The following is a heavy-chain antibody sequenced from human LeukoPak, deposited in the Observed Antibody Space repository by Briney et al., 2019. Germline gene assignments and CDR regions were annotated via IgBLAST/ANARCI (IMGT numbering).Heavy chain of an antibody. CDR3: ARRNVGACFDY. J-gene: IGHJ4*02. V-gene: IGHV5-51*01. Sequence: PGGALKISCKGSGCSFTNYWIAWVRQMPGKGLEGMGIIYPGDSDTRYSPSFQGQVTISADKSISTAYLQWSSLKASDTAMYYCARRNVGACFDYWGQGTLVTVSS. D-gene: IGHD1-26*01. CDR1: GCSFTNYW. CDR2: IYPGDSDT.